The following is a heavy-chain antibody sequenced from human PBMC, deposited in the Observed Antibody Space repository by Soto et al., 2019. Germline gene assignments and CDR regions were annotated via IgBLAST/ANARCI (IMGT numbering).Heavy chain of an antibody. D-gene: IGHD3-9*01. CDR2: ISYSAST. V-gene: IGHV4-39*01. CDR1: GGAISSISDS. Sequence: SETLAPTCTVTGGAISSISDSWGWSLQPPGTGMEWIGSISYSASTYSTPSLKSRVTISVDTSKNQFSLKLRYVNTADTAVYYCARHTTLLRYFDQTFSNFDYWGQGTLVTVSS. CDR3: ARHTTLLRYFDQTFSNFDY. J-gene: IGHJ4*02.